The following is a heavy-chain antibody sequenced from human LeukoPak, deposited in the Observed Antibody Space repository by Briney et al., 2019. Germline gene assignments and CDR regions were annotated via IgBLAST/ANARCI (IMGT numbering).Heavy chain of an antibody. D-gene: IGHD3-3*01. CDR3: ARAPDGYDFWSGPFDY. J-gene: IGHJ4*02. CDR2: ISAYSGNT. CDR1: GYTFTNYG. V-gene: IGHV1-18*01. Sequence: ASVKVSCKASGYTFTNYGISWVRQAPGRGLEWMGWISAYSGNTNYAQNLQGRVTMTTDTSTSTAYMELRSLRSDDTAVYYCARAPDGYDFWSGPFDYWGRGTLVTVSS.